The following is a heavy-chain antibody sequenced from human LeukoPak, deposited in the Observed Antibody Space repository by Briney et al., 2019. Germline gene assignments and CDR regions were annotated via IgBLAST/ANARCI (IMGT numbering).Heavy chain of an antibody. J-gene: IGHJ4*02. Sequence: ASVKVSCKASGYTFTSYAMHWVRQAPGQRLEWMGWINAGNGNTKYSQEFQGRVTITRDTSASTAYMELSSLRSEDMAVYYCERSTVRGVIKGGFDYWGQGTLVTVPS. CDR1: GYTFTSYA. CDR2: INAGNGNT. V-gene: IGHV1-3*03. CDR3: ERSTVRGVIKGGFDY. D-gene: IGHD3-10*01.